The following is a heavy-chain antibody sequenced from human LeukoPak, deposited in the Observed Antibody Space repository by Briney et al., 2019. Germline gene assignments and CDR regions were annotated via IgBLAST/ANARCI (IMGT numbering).Heavy chain of an antibody. Sequence: SETLSLTCTVSGGSIDSYFWTWIRQPPGKGLEWIGYIYNSGSTNYDPSLKSRVTISMDMSKKQFSLKLTSVTAADTAVYYCARGMELVSTPFDHWGQGTLVTVSS. CDR3: ARGMELVSTPFDH. CDR1: GGSIDSYF. CDR2: IYNSGST. D-gene: IGHD5/OR15-5a*01. V-gene: IGHV4-59*01. J-gene: IGHJ1*01.